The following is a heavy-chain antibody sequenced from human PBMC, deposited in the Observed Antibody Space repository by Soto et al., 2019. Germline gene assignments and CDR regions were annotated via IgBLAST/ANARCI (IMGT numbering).Heavy chain of an antibody. V-gene: IGHV4-30-4*01. Sequence: SETLSLTCTVSGVSVSRDYQWIWIRQPPGKGLEWIGHISYSGSPYYHPSLRSRLSISVGTSKNQFSLKVKSVTAADTAVYYCARAWDFWGQGTLVTVSS. CDR1: GVSVSRDYQ. J-gene: IGHJ1*01. D-gene: IGHD1-26*01. CDR3: ARAWDF. CDR2: ISYSGSP.